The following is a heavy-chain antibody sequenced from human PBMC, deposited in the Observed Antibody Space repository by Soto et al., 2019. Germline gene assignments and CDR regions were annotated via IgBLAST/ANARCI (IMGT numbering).Heavy chain of an antibody. CDR3: AGGAKAYSSSSVYGMDV. CDR1: GFTFSSYG. CDR2: IWYDGSNK. V-gene: IGHV3-33*01. Sequence: QVQLVESGGGVVQPGRSLRLSCAASGFTFSSYGMHWVRQAPGKGLEWVAVIWYDGSNKYYADSVKGRFTISRDNSKSTLYLQKTSLRAEDTAVYYCAGGAKAYSSSSVYGMDVWGQGTTVTVSS. J-gene: IGHJ6*02. D-gene: IGHD6-6*01.